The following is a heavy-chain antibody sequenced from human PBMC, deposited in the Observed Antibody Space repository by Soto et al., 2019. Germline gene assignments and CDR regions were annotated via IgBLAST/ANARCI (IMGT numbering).Heavy chain of an antibody. CDR3: ARGQGWLDP. Sequence: QLVGSGGGLVQPGGSLRLTCAGSGFAFSGYWMSWVRQAPWKGLEWVASIEDNGSEKYYVDSVKGRFTISRDNAKNSLFLQMNSLGAEDTAVYYCARGQGWLDPWGQGTLVTVSS. CDR1: GFAFSGYW. V-gene: IGHV3-7*01. J-gene: IGHJ5*02. CDR2: IEDNGSEK.